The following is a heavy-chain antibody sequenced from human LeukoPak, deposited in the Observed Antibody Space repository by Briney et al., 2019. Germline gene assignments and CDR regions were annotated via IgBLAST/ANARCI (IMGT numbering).Heavy chain of an antibody. D-gene: IGHD2-2*02. CDR1: GGSFSGYY. CDR3: ARSGYCSSATCYTRDDAFDI. J-gene: IGHJ3*02. V-gene: IGHV4-34*01. CDR2: INHSGST. Sequence: SETLSLTCAVYGGSFSGYYWTWLRQSPGKGLEWIGEINHSGSTDYNPSLRSRVTISVDTSKNRFSLKLSSVTAADTAVYYCARSGYCSSATCYTRDDAFDIWGQGTMVTVSS.